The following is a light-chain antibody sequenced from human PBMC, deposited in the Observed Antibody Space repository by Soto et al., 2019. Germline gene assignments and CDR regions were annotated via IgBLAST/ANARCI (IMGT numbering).Light chain of an antibody. CDR3: SSYAGSSTLYV. J-gene: IGLJ1*01. Sequence: QSVLTQPPSASGSPGQSVTISCTGTSNDVGDYNYVSWYQQHPGKAPKLMIYEVSKRPPGVPGRFSGSKSGNTASLTVSGLQAEDEADYYCSSYAGSSTLYVFGTGTKVT. CDR2: EVS. V-gene: IGLV2-8*01. CDR1: SNDVGDYNY.